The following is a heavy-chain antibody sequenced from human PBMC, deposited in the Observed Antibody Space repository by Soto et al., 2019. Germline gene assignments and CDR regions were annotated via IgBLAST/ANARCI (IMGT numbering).Heavy chain of an antibody. CDR3: ARESDVVGVASTRDGFYFDY. J-gene: IGHJ4*02. CDR2: TYYRSKWYN. CDR1: GDSVSSNSAA. D-gene: IGHD2-15*01. V-gene: IGHV6-1*01. Sequence: PSQTLSLTCAISGDSVSSNSAAWNWIRQSPSRGLGWLGRTYYRSKWYNDYAVSVKSRITINPDTSKNQFSLQLNSVTPEDTAAYYRARESDVVGVASTRDGFYFDYWGQGTLVPVSS.